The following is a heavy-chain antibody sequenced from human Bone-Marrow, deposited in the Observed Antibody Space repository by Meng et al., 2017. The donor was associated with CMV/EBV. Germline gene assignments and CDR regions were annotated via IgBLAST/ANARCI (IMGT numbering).Heavy chain of an antibody. CDR1: GFTFSGYG. CDR3: ARIQLWLPGYYGMDV. V-gene: IGHV3-7*01. J-gene: IGHJ6*02. CDR2: IKQDGSEK. D-gene: IGHD5-18*01. Sequence: GESLKISCAASGFTFSGYGMNWVRQAPGKGLEWVANIKQDGSEKYYVDSVKGRFTISRDNAKNSLYLQMNSLRAEDTAVYYCARIQLWLPGYYGMDVWGQGTTVTVSS.